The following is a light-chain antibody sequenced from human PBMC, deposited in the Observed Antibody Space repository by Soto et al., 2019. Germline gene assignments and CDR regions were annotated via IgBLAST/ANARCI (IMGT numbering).Light chain of an antibody. CDR3: QQYHNLVT. CDR1: QSISSSY. Sequence: EIVLTQSPDTLSLSPGERATLSCRASQSISSSYLAWYQQKAGQAPRLLIYGTFSRATGIPDRFSGSGSGTDFTLTISRLEPEDFALYFCQQYHNLVTFGGGTKVEIK. V-gene: IGKV3-20*01. J-gene: IGKJ4*01. CDR2: GTF.